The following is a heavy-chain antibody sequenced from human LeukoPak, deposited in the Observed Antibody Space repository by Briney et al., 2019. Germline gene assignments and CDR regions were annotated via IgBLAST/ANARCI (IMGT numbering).Heavy chain of an antibody. CDR3: ARDAGGHSGYDPGYFDY. CDR2: ISSSSSYI. CDR1: GFTFSSYS. V-gene: IGHV3-21*01. D-gene: IGHD5-12*01. J-gene: IGHJ4*02. Sequence: KPGGSLRLSCAASGFTFSSYSMNWVRQAPGKGLEWVSSISSSSSYIYYADSVKGRFTISRDNAKNSLYPQMNSLRAEDTAVYYCARDAGGHSGYDPGYFDYWGQGTLVTVSS.